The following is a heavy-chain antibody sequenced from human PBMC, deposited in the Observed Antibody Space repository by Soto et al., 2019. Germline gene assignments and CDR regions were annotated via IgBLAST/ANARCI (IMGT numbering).Heavy chain of an antibody. D-gene: IGHD4-17*01. CDR3: ASRDYGYTFNI. CDR1: AGSLTGGGFC. V-gene: IGHV4-31*03. Sequence: SQTRSLTCTLAAGSLTGGGFCWTWIRKHPGEGLEFIGYMCYSGSTNYNPSLKSRVAISIDTSKNQVALTLTFVIAAAMAVYYCASRDYGYTFNIWGQGTRVTVS. J-gene: IGHJ3*02. CDR2: MCYSGST.